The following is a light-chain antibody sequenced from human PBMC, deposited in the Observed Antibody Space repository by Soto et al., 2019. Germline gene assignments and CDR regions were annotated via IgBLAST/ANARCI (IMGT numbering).Light chain of an antibody. J-gene: IGKJ1*01. CDR2: RAS. V-gene: IGKV3-15*01. CDR1: QNIYSN. CDR3: LQYHNLWA. Sequence: IVMTQSPATLSVSPGERFTLSFRASQNIYSNIAWYQQRPGQAPRLLIYRASTRATGVPARFSGSGSGTDFTLTISSLQSEDFTVYSCLQYHNLWAFGQGTKVDIK.